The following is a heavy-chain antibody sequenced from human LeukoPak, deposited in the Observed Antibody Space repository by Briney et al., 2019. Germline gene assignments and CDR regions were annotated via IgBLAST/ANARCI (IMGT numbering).Heavy chain of an antibody. CDR2: ISGDGGST. CDR1: GFTFDDYA. Sequence: PGGSLRLSCAASGFTFDDYAMHWVRQAPGKGLEWVSLISGDGGSTYYADSVKGRFTISRDNSKNSLYLQMNSLRTEDTALYYCAKDSLETMVRGVNYYYYGMDVWGQGTTVTVSS. V-gene: IGHV3-43*02. J-gene: IGHJ6*02. CDR3: AKDSLETMVRGVNYYYYGMDV. D-gene: IGHD3-10*01.